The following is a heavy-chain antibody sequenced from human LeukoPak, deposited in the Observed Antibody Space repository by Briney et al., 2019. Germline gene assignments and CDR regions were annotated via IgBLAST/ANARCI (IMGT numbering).Heavy chain of an antibody. CDR1: GGSFSGYY. CDR3: AIGGNRAPYYYYMDV. CDR2: INHSGST. D-gene: IGHD1-14*01. J-gene: IGHJ6*03. Sequence: PSETLSLTCAVYGGSFSGYYWSWIRQPPGKGLQWIGEINHSGSTNYNPSLKSRVTISVDTSKNQFSLKPSSVTAADTAVYYCAIGGNRAPYYYYMDVWGKGTTVTVSS. V-gene: IGHV4-34*01.